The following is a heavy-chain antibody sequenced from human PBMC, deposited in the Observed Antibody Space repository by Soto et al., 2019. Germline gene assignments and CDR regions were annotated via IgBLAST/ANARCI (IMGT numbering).Heavy chain of an antibody. CDR2: INHSGST. V-gene: IGHV4-34*01. CDR3: ASTQNYYDSSGYYYYFDY. CDR1: GGSFSGYY. D-gene: IGHD3-22*01. J-gene: IGHJ4*02. Sequence: PSETLSLTCAVYGGSFSGYYWSCIRQPPGKGLEWIGEINHSGSTNYNPSLKSRVTISVDTSKNQFSMKLSSVTAADTAVYYCASTQNYYDSSGYYYYFDYWGQGTLVTVSS.